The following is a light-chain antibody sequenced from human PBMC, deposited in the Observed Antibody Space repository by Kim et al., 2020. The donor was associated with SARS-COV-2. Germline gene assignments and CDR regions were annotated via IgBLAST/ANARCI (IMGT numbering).Light chain of an antibody. CDR2: GNN. CDR1: NLRTYY. Sequence: SSELTQDPAVSVALGQTVRITCQGDNLRTYYATWYQQKPGQVPILVVYGNNDRPPGIPDRFSASSSGDTASLTITGAQAEDEADYYCHSRDSSGRLYVFGTGTKVTVL. J-gene: IGLJ1*01. V-gene: IGLV3-19*01. CDR3: HSRDSSGRLYV.